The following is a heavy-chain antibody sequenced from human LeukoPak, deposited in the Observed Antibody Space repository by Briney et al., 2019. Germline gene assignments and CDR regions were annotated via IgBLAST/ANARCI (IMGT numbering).Heavy chain of an antibody. CDR2: IIPIFGTA. D-gene: IGHD3-10*01. V-gene: IGHV1-69*06. CDR1: GGTFSSYA. CDR3: AREGFGELGMDV. Sequence: ASVKASCKASGGTFSSYAISWVRQAPGQGLEWMGGIIPIFGTANYARKFQGRVTITADKSTSTAYMELSSLRSEDTAVYYCAREGFGELGMDVWGKGTTVTVSS. J-gene: IGHJ6*04.